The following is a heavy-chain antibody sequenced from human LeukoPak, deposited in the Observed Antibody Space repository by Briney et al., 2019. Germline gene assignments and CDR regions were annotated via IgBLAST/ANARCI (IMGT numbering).Heavy chain of an antibody. D-gene: IGHD3-10*01. V-gene: IGHV3-64*01. Sequence: PGGSLRLSCAASGFTFSSFPMHWVRQVPGKGLEYVSTIGSTGENSYYANSVKDRFTISRDNSKNTLYLQMGSLRAEDMAVYYCARVMSGSGSKYFDYWGQGTLVTVSS. CDR3: ARVMSGSGSKYFDY. CDR2: IGSTGENS. CDR1: GFTFSSFP. J-gene: IGHJ4*02.